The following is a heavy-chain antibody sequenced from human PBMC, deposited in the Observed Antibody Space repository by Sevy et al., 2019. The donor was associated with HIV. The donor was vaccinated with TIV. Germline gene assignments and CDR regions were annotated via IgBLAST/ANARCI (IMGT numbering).Heavy chain of an antibody. CDR1: GFTFSSYE. Sequence: GGSLRLSCAASGFTFSSYEMNWVRQAPGKGLEWVSYISSSGSPIYYADSVKGRFTISIDNAKNSLYLQTNSLRAEDTGVYYCARDLPGDSRMDVWGQGTTVTVSS. V-gene: IGHV3-48*03. J-gene: IGHJ6*02. CDR3: ARDLPGDSRMDV. D-gene: IGHD3-22*01. CDR2: ISSSGSPI.